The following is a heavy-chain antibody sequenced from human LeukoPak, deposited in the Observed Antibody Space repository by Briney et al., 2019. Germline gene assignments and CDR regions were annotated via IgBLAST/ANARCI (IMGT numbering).Heavy chain of an antibody. D-gene: IGHD3-22*01. CDR2: IIPIFGIA. CDR1: GGTFSRYA. CDR3: VFDSSGYLSRSLPPYFDY. J-gene: IGHJ4*02. V-gene: IGHV1-69*05. Sequence: SSVKVSCKASGGTFSRYAISWVRQAPGQGLEWMGGIIPIFGIANYAQKFQGRVMFTTDESTSTAYMELSSLRSEDTALYYCVFDSSGYLSRSLPPYFDYWGQGTLVTVSS.